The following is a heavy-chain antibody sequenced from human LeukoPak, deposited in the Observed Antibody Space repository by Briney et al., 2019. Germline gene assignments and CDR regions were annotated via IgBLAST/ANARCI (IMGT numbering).Heavy chain of an antibody. D-gene: IGHD3-3*01. CDR2: ISSSRKTI. CDR1: GFTFSSYS. V-gene: IGHV3-48*02. Sequence: PGGSLRLSCAASGFTFSSYSMNWVRPAPGKGLEWVSYISSSRKTIYYTDSVKGRFTISRDNAKNSLYLQMNTLRDEDTGVYYFARDQGIFECGGQGTLVTVSA. CDR3: ARDQGIFEC. J-gene: IGHJ4*02.